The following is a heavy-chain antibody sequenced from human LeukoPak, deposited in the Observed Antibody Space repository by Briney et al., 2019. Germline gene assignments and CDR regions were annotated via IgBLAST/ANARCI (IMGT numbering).Heavy chain of an antibody. CDR1: GGSISSHY. V-gene: IGHV4-59*11. J-gene: IGHJ6*03. CDR3: ARVKLDSSGYPYYYYYYMDV. Sequence: PSETLSLTCTVSGGSISSHYWSWIRQPPGKGLEWIGYIYYSGSTNYIPSLKSRVTISVDTSKNQFSLKLSSVTAADTAVYYCARVKLDSSGYPYYYYYYMDVWGKGTTVTVSS. D-gene: IGHD3-22*01. CDR2: IYYSGST.